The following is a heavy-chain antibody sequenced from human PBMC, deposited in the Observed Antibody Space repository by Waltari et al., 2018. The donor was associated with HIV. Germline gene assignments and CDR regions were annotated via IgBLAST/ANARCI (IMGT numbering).Heavy chain of an antibody. CDR1: GFLFSDFA. Sequence: QVQLVESGGGVVRPGRSLRLPCADSGFLFSDFAMHWVRQAPGKGLEWVAIISHDGSKKSYADSVKGRFTISRDNSKNTLFLQMNSLTTEDTAVYYCARDSYDSGTYGLIDYWGQGTLVTVSS. CDR2: ISHDGSKK. CDR3: ARDSYDSGTYGLIDY. D-gene: IGHD3-10*01. V-gene: IGHV3-30*03. J-gene: IGHJ4*02.